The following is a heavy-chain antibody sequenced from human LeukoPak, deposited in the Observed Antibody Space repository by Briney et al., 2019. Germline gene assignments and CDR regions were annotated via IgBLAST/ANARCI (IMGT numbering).Heavy chain of an antibody. Sequence: ASAKVSCKASGYTFTSYGISWVRQAPGQGLEWMGWISAYNGNTNYAQKLQGRVTMTTDTSTSTAYMELRSLRSDDTAVYYCARDTNSGSFFQHWGQGTLVTVSS. CDR1: GYTFTSYG. CDR3: ARDTNSGSFFQH. CDR2: ISAYNGNT. J-gene: IGHJ1*01. D-gene: IGHD1-26*01. V-gene: IGHV1-18*01.